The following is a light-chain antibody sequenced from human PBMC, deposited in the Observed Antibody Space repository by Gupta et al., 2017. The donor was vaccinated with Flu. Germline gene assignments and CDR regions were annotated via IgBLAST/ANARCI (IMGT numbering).Light chain of an antibody. Sequence: GSLSLSPGESVTLSCRASQSVSNNYLAWYQHKPGLAPRLLIFGASTRATGIPDRFSGSGSATDFTLTINRLEPEDFAVYYCQQYGVSSLTFGPGTKVEIK. CDR1: QSVSNNY. CDR3: QQYGVSSLT. J-gene: IGKJ3*01. V-gene: IGKV3-20*01. CDR2: GAS.